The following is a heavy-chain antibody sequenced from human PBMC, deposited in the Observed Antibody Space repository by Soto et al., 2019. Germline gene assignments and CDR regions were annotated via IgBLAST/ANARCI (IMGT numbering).Heavy chain of an antibody. CDR2: ITGSSSYI. J-gene: IGHJ6*02. Sequence: PGGSLRLSCAASGFIFSSHNMNWVRQAPGKGLEWVSSITGSSSYIFYADSVKGRFTISRDNAENTVYLQVNSLRAEDTGVYYCARLVASETGYGMDVWGQGTTVTVSS. V-gene: IGHV3-21*06. CDR3: ARLVASETGYGMDV. D-gene: IGHD3-9*01. CDR1: GFIFSSHN.